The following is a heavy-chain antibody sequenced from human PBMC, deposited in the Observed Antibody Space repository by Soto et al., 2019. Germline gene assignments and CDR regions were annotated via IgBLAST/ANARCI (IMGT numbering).Heavy chain of an antibody. J-gene: IGHJ4*02. V-gene: IGHV3-23*01. D-gene: IGHD3-10*01. CDR3: AKDRHYPRDYFHH. CDR1: GFTVTSNG. CDR2: ISPNGQGI. Sequence: GGNLRLSCGVSGFTVTSNGVSWVRQAPGKGLEWVSAISPNGQGIWYADSVKGRFTISRDISRNTVFLQMDSLRAEDTAVYYCAKDRHYPRDYFHHWGQRTFVTVPS.